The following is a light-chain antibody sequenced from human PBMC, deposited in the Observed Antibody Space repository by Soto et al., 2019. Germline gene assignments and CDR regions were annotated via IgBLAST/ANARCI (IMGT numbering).Light chain of an antibody. V-gene: IGKV1-5*01. CDR3: QQYYIYSRT. CDR1: QSINRW. Sequence: IQMTQSPSTLSASVGDRVTITCRASQSINRWLAWHQQKPGKAPKTLIYDTTTLESRIPSRFSGNGSGTEFTLTITSLQPDDFATYYCQQYYIYSRTLGQGTKEEIK. CDR2: DTT. J-gene: IGKJ1*01.